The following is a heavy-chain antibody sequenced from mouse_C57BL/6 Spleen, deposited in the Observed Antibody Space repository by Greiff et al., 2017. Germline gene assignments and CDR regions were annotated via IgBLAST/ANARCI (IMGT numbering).Heavy chain of an antibody. V-gene: IGHV1-69*01. CDR3: ARRGYYGSSRYAMDY. CDR1: GYTFTSYW. Sequence: QVQLQQPGAELVMPGASVKLSCKASGYTFTSYWMHWVKQRPGQGLEWIGEIDPSDSYTNYNQKFKGKSTLTVDKSSSTAYMQLSSLTSEDAAVYCCARRGYYGSSRYAMDYWGQGTSVTVSS. CDR2: IDPSDSYT. D-gene: IGHD1-1*01. J-gene: IGHJ4*01.